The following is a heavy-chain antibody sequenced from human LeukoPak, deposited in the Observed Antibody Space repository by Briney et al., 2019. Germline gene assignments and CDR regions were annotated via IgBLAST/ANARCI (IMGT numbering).Heavy chain of an antibody. Sequence: GGSLRLSCAASGFTFSSYSMKWVRQAPGKGLEWVASISSSSSYIHYADSVKGRFTISRDNAKNSLYLQMNSLRAEDTAVYYCARAERRRGPFDYWGQGTLVTVSS. CDR2: ISSSSSYI. V-gene: IGHV3-21*01. CDR1: GFTFSSYS. J-gene: IGHJ4*02. CDR3: ARAERRRGPFDY.